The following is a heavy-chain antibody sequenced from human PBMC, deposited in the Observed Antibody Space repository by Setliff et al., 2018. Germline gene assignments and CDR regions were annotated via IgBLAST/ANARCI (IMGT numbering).Heavy chain of an antibody. D-gene: IGHD3-3*01. CDR3: SLWRGYYKNDY. CDR1: GDSFSDYY. V-gene: IGHV4-34*01. CDR2: INHSGST. J-gene: IGHJ4*02. Sequence: PSETLSLTCAVYGDSFSDYYWSWIRQPPGKGLEWIEEINHSGSTNYSPSLRSRVTMSVDTSKKQLSLKLSTVTAADTAVYDCSLWRGYYKNDYWGQGTLVTVSS.